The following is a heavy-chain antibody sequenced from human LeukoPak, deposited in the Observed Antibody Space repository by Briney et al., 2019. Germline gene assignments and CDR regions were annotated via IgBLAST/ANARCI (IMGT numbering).Heavy chain of an antibody. CDR3: ARDGPSYDILTGYPDY. J-gene: IGHJ4*02. CDR2: ISYDGSNK. V-gene: IGHV3-30-3*01. D-gene: IGHD3-9*01. CDR1: GFTFSSYA. Sequence: PGGSLRLSCAASGFTFSSYAMHWVRQAPGKGLEWVAVISYDGSNKYYADSVKGRFTISRDNSKNTLYLQVNSLRAEDTAVYYCARDGPSYDILTGYPDYWGQGTLVTVSS.